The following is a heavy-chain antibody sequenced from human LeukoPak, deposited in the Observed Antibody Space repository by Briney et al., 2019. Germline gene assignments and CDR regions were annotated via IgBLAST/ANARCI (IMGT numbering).Heavy chain of an antibody. CDR2: ISAYNGNT. CDR3: ARVNCSSTSCYVGGLYY. CDR1: GYTFTSYG. J-gene: IGHJ4*02. V-gene: IGHV1-18*01. D-gene: IGHD2-2*01. Sequence: ASVKVSCKASGYTFTSYGISWVRQAPGQGLEWMGWISAYNGNTNYAQKLQGRVTMTTDTSTSTAYMELRSLRSDDTAVYYCARVNCSSTSCYVGGLYYWGRGTLVTVSS.